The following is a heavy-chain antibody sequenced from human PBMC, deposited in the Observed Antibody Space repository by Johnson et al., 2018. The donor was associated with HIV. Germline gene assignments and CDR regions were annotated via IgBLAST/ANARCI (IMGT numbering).Heavy chain of an antibody. V-gene: IGHV3-33*08. CDR1: GFTFSSYA. Sequence: QVQLVESGGGVVQPGRSLRLSCAASGFTFSSYAMHWVRQAPGKGLEWVAVIWYDGTNKYYADSVKGRFTISRDNSKNTLYLQMNSLRAGDTAMYYCARDRLGSSWCEGDAFDIWGQGTMVTVSA. CDR2: IWYDGTNK. D-gene: IGHD6-13*01. CDR3: ARDRLGSSWCEGDAFDI. J-gene: IGHJ3*02.